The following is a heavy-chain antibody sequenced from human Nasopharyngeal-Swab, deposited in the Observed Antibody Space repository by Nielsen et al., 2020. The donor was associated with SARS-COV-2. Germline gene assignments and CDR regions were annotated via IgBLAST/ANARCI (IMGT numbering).Heavy chain of an antibody. CDR1: GFTFSSYW. V-gene: IGHV3-7*01. CDR3: ARDSFSRVGAAGSSHYYYYGMDV. J-gene: IGHJ6*02. D-gene: IGHD6-13*01. Sequence: GESLKISCAASGFTFSSYWISWVRQAPGKGLGWVANIKQDGSEEYYVDSVKGRFTISSDNAKNSLYLQMNSLRAEDKAVYYCARDSFSRVGAAGSSHYYYYGMDVWGQGTTVTVSS. CDR2: IKQDGSEE.